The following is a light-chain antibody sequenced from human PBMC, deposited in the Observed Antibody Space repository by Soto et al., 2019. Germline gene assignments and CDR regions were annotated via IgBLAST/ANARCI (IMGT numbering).Light chain of an antibody. V-gene: IGKV1-5*01. CDR1: RSISVW. CDR2: DAS. J-gene: IGKJ1*01. CDR3: QQYNTFSWT. Sequence: DIQMTQSPSTLSASVGDRVTITCRASRSISVWLAWYQQKPGKAPKLLIFDASSLESGVPSRFSGSGSGTEFTLTISSLHPDDFATYFCQQYNTFSWTFGQGTK.